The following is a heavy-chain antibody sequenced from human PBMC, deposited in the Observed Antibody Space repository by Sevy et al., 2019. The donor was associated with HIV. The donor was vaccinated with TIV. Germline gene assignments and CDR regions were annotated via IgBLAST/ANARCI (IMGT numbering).Heavy chain of an antibody. CDR2: IYSDGTT. CDR1: GFTVSSNY. CDR3: ARGKSGYGYGLNP. D-gene: IGHD5-18*01. J-gene: IGHJ5*02. V-gene: IGHV3-66*01. Sequence: GGSLRLSCAASGFTVSSNYMTWVRQAPGKGLEGVSVIYSDGTTYHADSVKDRFTISRDNSKNTLYLQMNSLRAEDTAVYYCARGKSGYGYGLNPWGQGTLVTVSS.